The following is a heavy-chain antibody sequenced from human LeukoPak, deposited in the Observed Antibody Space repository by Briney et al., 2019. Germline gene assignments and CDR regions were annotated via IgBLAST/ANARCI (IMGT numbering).Heavy chain of an antibody. V-gene: IGHV3-7*01. CDR1: GFTFSSYR. CDR3: ARAPVIRGADY. J-gene: IGHJ4*02. Sequence: GGSLRLSCAASGFTFSSYRMSWVRQAPGKGLEWVANIKQDGSEKYYVDSVKGRFTISRDNAKNSLYLQMNSLRAEDTAVYYCARAPVIRGADYWGQGTLVTVSS. CDR2: IKQDGSEK. D-gene: IGHD3-10*01.